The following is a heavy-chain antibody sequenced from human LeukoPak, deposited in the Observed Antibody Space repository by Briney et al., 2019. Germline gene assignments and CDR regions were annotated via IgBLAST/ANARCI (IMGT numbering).Heavy chain of an antibody. D-gene: IGHD4-17*01. CDR1: GFTFSSHW. J-gene: IGHJ4*02. V-gene: IGHV3-7*01. CDR2: IKHDGSEK. Sequence: TGGALRLSCAASGFTFSSHWMSWVRQAPGRGLEWVSNIKHDGSEKYHVDSVRGRFTISRDNSKNSLYLQMNSLRADDTAVYYCAGSYILAWRPAAVSDWGERALVT. CDR3: AGSYILAWRPAAVSD.